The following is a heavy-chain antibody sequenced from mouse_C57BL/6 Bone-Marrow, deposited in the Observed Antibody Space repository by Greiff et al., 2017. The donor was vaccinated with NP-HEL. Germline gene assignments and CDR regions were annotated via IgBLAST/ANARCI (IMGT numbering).Heavy chain of an antibody. V-gene: IGHV5-12*01. CDR1: GFTFSDYY. Sequence: EVHLVESGGGLVQPGGSLKLSCAASGFTFSDYYMYWVRQTPEKRLEWVAYISNGGGSTYYPDTVKGRFTISRDKAKNTLYLQMSRLKSDDTAMYYCARIWYAMDYWGQGTSVTVSS. CDR2: ISNGGGST. J-gene: IGHJ4*01. CDR3: ARIWYAMDY.